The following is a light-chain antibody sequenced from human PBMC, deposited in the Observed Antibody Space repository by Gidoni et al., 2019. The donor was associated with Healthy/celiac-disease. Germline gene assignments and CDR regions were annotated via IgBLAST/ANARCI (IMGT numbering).Light chain of an antibody. Sequence: IQITKSPSSLSASVGDRVTITCRASQSISSYLNWYQQKPGKAPKLLSYAASSLQSGVPSRFSGSGSWTDFTLTISSLQPEDFATYYCQQSYSTLPYTFGQGTKLEIK. V-gene: IGKV1-39*01. CDR3: QQSYSTLPYT. CDR1: QSISSY. CDR2: AAS. J-gene: IGKJ2*01.